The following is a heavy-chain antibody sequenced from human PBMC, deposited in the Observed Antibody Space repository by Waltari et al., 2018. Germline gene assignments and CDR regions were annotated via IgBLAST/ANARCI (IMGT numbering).Heavy chain of an antibody. CDR2: IHPRGRT. J-gene: IGHJ4*02. D-gene: IGHD2-15*01. V-gene: IGHV4-4*02. CDR3: ARDRGRGLYLDS. Sequence: QLQLQESGPGLVKPSGTLSLTCTVSGASVRSNYWWSWVRQAPEKGLEWIGQIHPRGRTNYNPSLESRVAISLDTSNNQFSLKVTSTTAADTAVYYCARDRGRGLYLDSWGQGTLVTVSP. CDR1: GASVRSNYW.